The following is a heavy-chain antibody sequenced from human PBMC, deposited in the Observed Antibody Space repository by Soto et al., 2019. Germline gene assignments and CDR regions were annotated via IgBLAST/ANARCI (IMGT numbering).Heavy chain of an antibody. J-gene: IGHJ5*02. CDR2: IIPIFGTA. Sequence: SVKVSCKASGGTFSSYAISWVRQAPGQGLEWMGGIIPIFGTANYAQKSQGRVTITADESTSTAYMELSSLRSEDTAVYYCARVVLGINWFDPWGQGIMVTVSS. CDR1: GGTFSSYA. CDR3: ARVVLGINWFDP. D-gene: IGHD3-16*01. V-gene: IGHV1-69*13.